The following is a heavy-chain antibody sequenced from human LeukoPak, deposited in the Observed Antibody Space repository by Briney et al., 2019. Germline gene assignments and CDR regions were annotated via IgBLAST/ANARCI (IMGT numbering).Heavy chain of an antibody. D-gene: IGHD1-1*01. V-gene: IGHV3-21*01. CDR1: GFTFSSYS. CDR2: ISSSSYI. CDR3: ARDLDDSLDY. Sequence: GGFLRLSCAASGFTFSSYSMNWVRQAPGKGLEWVSSISSSSYIYYADSVKGRFTISRDNAKNPLYLQMNSLRAEDTAVYYCARDLDDSLDYWGQGTLVTVSS. J-gene: IGHJ4*02.